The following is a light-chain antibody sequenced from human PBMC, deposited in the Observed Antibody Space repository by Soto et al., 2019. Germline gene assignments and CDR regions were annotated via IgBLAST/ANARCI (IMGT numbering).Light chain of an antibody. J-gene: IGLJ1*01. CDR1: SSDVGGYKY. CDR3: SSYTSTSTL. Sequence: QSVLTQPASVSGSPGQSITISCTGTSSDVGGYKYVSWYQLHPGTAPKLVIYDVTNRPSGVSNRFSGSKSGNTASLTISGLQAEDEADYFCSSYTSTSTLFGTGTKVTVL. CDR2: DVT. V-gene: IGLV2-14*01.